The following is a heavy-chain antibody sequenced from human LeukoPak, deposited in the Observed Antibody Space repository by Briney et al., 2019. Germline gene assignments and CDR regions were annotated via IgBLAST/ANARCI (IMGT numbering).Heavy chain of an antibody. V-gene: IGHV4-30-2*01. CDR2: IYHSGST. D-gene: IGHD2-21*01. CDR3: ARGNEHIVVAIAPDRSYFDY. Sequence: PSETLSLTCTVSGGSISSGGYYWSWIRQPPGQGLEWIGYIYHSGSTYYNPSLKSRVTISVDRSKNQFSLKLSSVTAADTAVYYCARGNEHIVVAIAPDRSYFDYWGQGTLVTVSS. J-gene: IGHJ4*02. CDR1: GGSISSGGYY.